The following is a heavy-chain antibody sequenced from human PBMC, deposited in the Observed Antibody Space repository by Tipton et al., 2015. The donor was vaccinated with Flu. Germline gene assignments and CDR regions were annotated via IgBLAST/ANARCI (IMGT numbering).Heavy chain of an antibody. CDR1: GDSISSYY. CDR2: IYYSGST. D-gene: IGHD3-16*01. J-gene: IGHJ6*03. V-gene: IGHV4-59*01. Sequence: TLSLTCNVSGDSISSYYWSWIRQPPGKGLEWIGYIYYSGSTNYNPSLKSRVTISVDTSKNQFSLKLSSVTAADTAVYYCARVLPLGGDSYYYMDVWGKGTTVTVSS. CDR3: ARVLPLGGDSYYYMDV.